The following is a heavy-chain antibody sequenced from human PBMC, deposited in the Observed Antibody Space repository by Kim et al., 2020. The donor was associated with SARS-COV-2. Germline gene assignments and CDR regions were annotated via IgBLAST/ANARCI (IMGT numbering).Heavy chain of an antibody. CDR1: GFTFSSYA. Sequence: GGSLRLSCAASGFTFSSYAMHWVRQAPGKGLEWVAVIWYDGSNKYYADSVKGRFTISRDNSKNTLYLQMNSLRAEDTAVYYCAKAAPFGMVYAIWYFDLWGRGTLVTVSS. CDR3: AKAAPFGMVYAIWYFDL. V-gene: IGHV3-33*06. CDR2: IWYDGSNK. J-gene: IGHJ2*01. D-gene: IGHD2-8*01.